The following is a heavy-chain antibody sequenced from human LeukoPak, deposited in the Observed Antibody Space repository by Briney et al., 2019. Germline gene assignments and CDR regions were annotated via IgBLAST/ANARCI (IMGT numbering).Heavy chain of an antibody. CDR2: IKQDGSEK. CDR1: GFTFSSYW. CDR3: ARVGFGGAHDAFDI. V-gene: IGHV3-7*01. Sequence: GGSLRLSCAASGFTFSSYWMSWVRQAPGKGLEWVANIKQDGSEKYYVDPVKGRFTISRDNAKNSLYLQMNSLRAEDTAVYYCARVGFGGAHDAFDIWGRGTMVTVSS. D-gene: IGHD3-10*01. J-gene: IGHJ3*02.